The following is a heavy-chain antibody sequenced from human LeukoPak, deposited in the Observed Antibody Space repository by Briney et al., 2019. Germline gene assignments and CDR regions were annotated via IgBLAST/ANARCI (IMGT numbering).Heavy chain of an antibody. CDR3: ARDYYDSSGYYGAFDI. Sequence: GGSLRLSCAASGFPFDRYWMSWVRQAPGKGLEWVSVIYSGGSTYYSDSVKGRFTISRDNSKNTLYLQMNSLRAEDTAVYYCARDYYDSSGYYGAFDIWGQGTMVTVSS. CDR2: IYSGGST. J-gene: IGHJ3*02. CDR1: GFPFDRYW. V-gene: IGHV3-53*01. D-gene: IGHD3-22*01.